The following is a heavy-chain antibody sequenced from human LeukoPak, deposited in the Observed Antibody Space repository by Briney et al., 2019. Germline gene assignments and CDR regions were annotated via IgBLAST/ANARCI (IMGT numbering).Heavy chain of an antibody. Sequence: GGSLRLSCAGSGFSFSSNTMSWVRQAPGRGLEWVSAISNNGGRTDYADSVKGRFTISRDNSKSTLYLHMDSLRAEDTAVYYCARDEGTSALLEYWGQGTLVTVSS. J-gene: IGHJ4*02. CDR2: ISNNGGRT. CDR3: ARDEGTSALLEY. CDR1: GFSFSSNT. V-gene: IGHV3-23*01. D-gene: IGHD2/OR15-2a*01.